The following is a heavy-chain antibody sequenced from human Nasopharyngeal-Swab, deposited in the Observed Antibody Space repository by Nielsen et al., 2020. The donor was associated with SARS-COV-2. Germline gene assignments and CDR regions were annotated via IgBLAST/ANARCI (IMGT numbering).Heavy chain of an antibody. CDR2: ISGSGNSP. V-gene: IGHV3-23*01. J-gene: IGHJ6*02. CDR1: GFTFSSYA. CDR3: ARDGADSSGWYYYYYYGMDV. D-gene: IGHD6-19*01. Sequence: GESLKISCAASGFTFSSYAMSWVRQAPGKGLEWVSAISGSGNSPYYADSVKGRFTISRDNSKNTLYLQMNSLRAEDTAVYYCARDGADSSGWYYYYYYGMDVWGQGTTVTVSS.